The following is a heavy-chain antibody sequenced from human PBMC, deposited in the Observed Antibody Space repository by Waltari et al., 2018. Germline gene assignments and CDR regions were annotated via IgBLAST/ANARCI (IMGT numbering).Heavy chain of an antibody. D-gene: IGHD6-13*01. CDR2: IYYSGST. V-gene: IGHV4-39*07. CDR1: GGSISSSSYY. Sequence: QLQLQESGPGLVKPSETLSLTCTVSGGSISSSSYYWGWIRQPPGKGLEWIGSIYYSGSTYYNPSLKSRVTISVDTSKNQFSLKLSSVTAADTAVYYCARGGYYTAAAARGWFDPWGQGTLVTVSS. CDR3: ARGGYYTAAAARGWFDP. J-gene: IGHJ5*02.